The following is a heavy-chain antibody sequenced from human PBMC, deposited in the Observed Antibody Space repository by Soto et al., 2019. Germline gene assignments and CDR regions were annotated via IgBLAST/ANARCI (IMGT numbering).Heavy chain of an antibody. D-gene: IGHD1-1*01. CDR3: ARTGDGHHDFLDY. Sequence: PGGSLRLACAASGFTFRSYWMNWVRQAPGKGLEWVANINQDGNEDNLLDSVKGRSTISRDNAKNSLFLQMNSLRVDGTAVYYCARTGDGHHDFLDYWGQGALVTVSS. V-gene: IGHV3-7*01. CDR2: INQDGNED. CDR1: GFTFRSYW. J-gene: IGHJ4*02.